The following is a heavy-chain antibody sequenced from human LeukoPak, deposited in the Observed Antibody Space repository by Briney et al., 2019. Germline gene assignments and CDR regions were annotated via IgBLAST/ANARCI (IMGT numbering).Heavy chain of an antibody. CDR1: GFTFSSYA. Sequence: GGSLRLSCAASGFTFSSYAMSWVRQAPGKGLEWVSSISGSGNRTYYADSVKGRFTISRDNSKDTLFLQMNSLRAEDTAVYYCAKSLYCGGGSCYPSALGMDVWGQGTTVTVSS. CDR2: ISGSGNRT. CDR3: AKSLYCGGGSCYPSALGMDV. J-gene: IGHJ6*02. D-gene: IGHD2-15*01. V-gene: IGHV3-23*01.